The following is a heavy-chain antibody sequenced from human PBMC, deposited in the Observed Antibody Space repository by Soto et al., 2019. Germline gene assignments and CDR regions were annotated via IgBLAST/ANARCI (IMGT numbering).Heavy chain of an antibody. CDR1: GGSVSSGSYY. CDR2: IYYSGST. J-gene: IGHJ4*02. D-gene: IGHD6-6*01. CDR3: ARGGRVASSSSSGLDY. Sequence: SETLSLTCTVSGGSVSSGSYYWSWIRQPPGKGLEWIGYIYYSGSTNYNPSLKSRVTISVDTSKNQFSLKLSSVTAADTAVYYCARGGRVASSSSSGLDYWGQGTLVTVSS. V-gene: IGHV4-61*01.